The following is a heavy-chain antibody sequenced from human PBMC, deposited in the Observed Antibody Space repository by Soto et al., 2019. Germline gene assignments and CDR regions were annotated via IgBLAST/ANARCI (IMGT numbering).Heavy chain of an antibody. CDR3: AKGHSSGYSWFDP. J-gene: IGHJ5*02. CDR1: GFTFSTYT. Sequence: DVQLVESGGGLVQPGGSLRLSCAASGFTFSTYTMNWVRQAPGKGLEWVSYISSGSSTIHYADSVRGRFTISRDNAKNSLYLQMNSLRDADTAVYYCAKGHSSGYSWFDPWGQGTLVTVSS. D-gene: IGHD6-19*01. CDR2: ISSGSSTI. V-gene: IGHV3-48*02.